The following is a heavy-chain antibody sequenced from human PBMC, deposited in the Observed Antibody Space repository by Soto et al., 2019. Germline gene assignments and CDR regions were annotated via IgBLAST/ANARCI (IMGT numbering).Heavy chain of an antibody. J-gene: IGHJ5*02. CDR3: ARGTRVVVPAASGSWFAA. CDR1: GGSFIGYY. V-gene: IGHV4-34*01. CDR2: INHSGST. D-gene: IGHD2-2*01. Sequence: SETLSLTCAVYGGSFIGYYWSWILQPPGKGLEWIGEINHSGSTNYNPSLKSRVTISVDTSKNQFSLKLSSVTAAETAVYSCARGTRVVVPAASGSWFAAWGQGTLVTVSS.